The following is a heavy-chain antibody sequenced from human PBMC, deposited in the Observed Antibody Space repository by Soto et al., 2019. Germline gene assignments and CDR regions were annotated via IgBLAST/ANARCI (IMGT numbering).Heavy chain of an antibody. CDR2: ISGSGGSI. D-gene: IGHD1-1*01. V-gene: IGHV3-23*01. J-gene: IGHJ6*02. CDR3: VKGYWKGDV. Sequence: EVQLLESGGGLVQPGGSLRLSCAASGFTFSTYAMNWVRQAPGNGLEWVSAISGSGGSIHYADSVKGRFTISRDNSKNTLYRQMNSLRAEDTAVYHCVKGYWKGDVWGQGTTVTVSS. CDR1: GFTFSTYA.